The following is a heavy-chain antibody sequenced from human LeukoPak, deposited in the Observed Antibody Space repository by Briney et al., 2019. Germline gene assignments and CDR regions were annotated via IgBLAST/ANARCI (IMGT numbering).Heavy chain of an antibody. J-gene: IGHJ6*03. CDR2: INHSGST. Sequence: SETLSLTCAVYGGSFSGYYWSWIRQPPGKGLEWIGEINHSGSTNYSPSLKSRVTISVDTSKNQFSLKLSSVTAADTAVYYCARGDTAMVNYYYYMDVWGKGTTVTISS. V-gene: IGHV4-34*01. D-gene: IGHD5-18*01. CDR1: GGSFSGYY. CDR3: ARGDTAMVNYYYYMDV.